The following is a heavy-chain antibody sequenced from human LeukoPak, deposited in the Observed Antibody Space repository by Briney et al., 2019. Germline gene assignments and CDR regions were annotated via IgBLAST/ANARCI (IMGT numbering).Heavy chain of an antibody. CDR2: ISGSGGGT. D-gene: IGHD3-16*02. Sequence: GGSLRLSCAASGFTFGTYAMSWVRQAPGKGLEWVSGISGSGGGTYFADSVKGRFTISRDNSKNTLYLQMNSLRAEDTAVFYCARANYAYVWGTYRYTHIDYWGQGTLVTVSS. CDR3: ARANYAYVWGTYRYTHIDY. J-gene: IGHJ4*02. CDR1: GFTFGTYA. V-gene: IGHV3-23*01.